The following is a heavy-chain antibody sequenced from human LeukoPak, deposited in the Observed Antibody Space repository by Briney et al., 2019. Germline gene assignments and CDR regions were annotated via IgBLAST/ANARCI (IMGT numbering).Heavy chain of an antibody. J-gene: IGHJ4*02. CDR2: IYYSGST. CDR1: GGSISSGGYY. CDR3: ANRSPDYGDPYY. Sequence: SETLSLTCTVSGGSISSGGYYWSWIRQHPGKGLEWIGYIYYSGSTYYNPSLKSRVTISVDTSKNQFSLKLSSVTAADTAVYYCANRSPDYGDPYYWGQGTLVAVSS. V-gene: IGHV4-31*03. D-gene: IGHD4-17*01.